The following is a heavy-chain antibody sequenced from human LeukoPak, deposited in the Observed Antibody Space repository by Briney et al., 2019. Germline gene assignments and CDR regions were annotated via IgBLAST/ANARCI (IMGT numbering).Heavy chain of an antibody. D-gene: IGHD2-21*01. CDR1: GFTFSSYA. V-gene: IGHV3-23*01. J-gene: IGHJ6*03. Sequence: GGSLRLSCAASGFTFSSYAMSWVRQAPGKGLEWVSAISGSGGSTYYADSVKGRFTISRDNSKNTLYLQMNSLRAEDTAVYYCARARDVVVIAYYYYMDVWGKGTTVTVSS. CDR3: ARARDVVVIAYYYYMDV. CDR2: ISGSGGST.